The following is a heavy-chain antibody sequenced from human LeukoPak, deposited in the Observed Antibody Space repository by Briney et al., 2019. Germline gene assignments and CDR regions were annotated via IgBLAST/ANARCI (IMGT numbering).Heavy chain of an antibody. CDR2: ISSSSSNK. D-gene: IGHD2-2*01. V-gene: IGHV3-21*01. CDR3: ARGQYQLLHDY. CDR1: GFTFSSYS. J-gene: IGHJ4*02. Sequence: GGSLRLSCAAYGFTFSSYSRNWVRQAPGKGLEWVSSISSSSSNKYYADPVKGRFTMSRDNATHSLYLQMNSLRAEDTAVYYCARGQYQLLHDYWGQGTLVTVSS.